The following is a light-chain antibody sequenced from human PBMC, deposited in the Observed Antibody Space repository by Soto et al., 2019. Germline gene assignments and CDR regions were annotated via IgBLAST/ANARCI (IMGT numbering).Light chain of an antibody. CDR1: QSVTSIY. Sequence: TQSPSALSFFPGERATLSCSCVQSVTSIYLAWYQQKPGQAPRLLIYGTSFRASGIPDRFSGSGSGTDFSLTISRLEPEDFAVYYCQNYDSARWKFGLGNKVAIK. V-gene: IGKV3-20*01. CDR3: QNYDSARWK. CDR2: GTS. J-gene: IGKJ1*01.